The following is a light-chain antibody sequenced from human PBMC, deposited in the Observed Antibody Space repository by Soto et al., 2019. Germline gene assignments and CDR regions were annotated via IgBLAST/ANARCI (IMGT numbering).Light chain of an antibody. CDR1: QSVSSN. CDR3: QQYNNWPGT. J-gene: IGKJ1*01. V-gene: IGKV3-15*01. Sequence: ETVMTQSPALLSVSPGERATLSCRASQSVSSNLAWYQQKAGQVPRLLMYGASTRASGIPARFSGSGSGTEFTLTISSLKSEDFAVYYCQQYNNWPGTFGQGTKVDIK. CDR2: GAS.